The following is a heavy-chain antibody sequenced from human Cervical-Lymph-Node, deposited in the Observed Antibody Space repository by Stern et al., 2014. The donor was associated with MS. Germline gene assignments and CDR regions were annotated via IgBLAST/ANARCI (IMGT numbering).Heavy chain of an antibody. CDR2: INPSGGGT. J-gene: IGHJ4*02. V-gene: IGHV1-46*01. D-gene: IGHD1-26*01. CDR3: ARDPGAGSGSYWGYSDY. Sequence: QVQPVQSGAEVKKPGASGKVSCKASGYTFISYHMHWVLQAPGQGLEWVGEINPSGGGTNYAQKFQGRVTMTRDTSTSTVYMELSSLRSEDTAVYYCARDPGAGSGSYWGYSDYWGQGILVTVSS. CDR1: GYTFISYH.